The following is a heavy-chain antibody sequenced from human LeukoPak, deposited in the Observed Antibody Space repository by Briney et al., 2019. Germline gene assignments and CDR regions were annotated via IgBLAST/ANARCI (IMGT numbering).Heavy chain of an antibody. CDR3: ARDYYDSSGYAEYFQH. Sequence: ASVEVSCKASGYTFTNYGISWVRQAPGQGLEWMGWISAYNGNTNYAQKLQGRVTMTTDTSTSTAYMELRSLRSDDTAVYYCARDYYDSSGYAEYFQHWGQGTLVTVSS. CDR2: ISAYNGNT. D-gene: IGHD3-22*01. CDR1: GYTFTNYG. V-gene: IGHV1-18*01. J-gene: IGHJ1*01.